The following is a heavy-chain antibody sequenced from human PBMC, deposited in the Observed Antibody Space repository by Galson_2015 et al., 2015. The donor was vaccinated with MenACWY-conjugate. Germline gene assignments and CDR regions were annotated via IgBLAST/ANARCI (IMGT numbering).Heavy chain of an antibody. D-gene: IGHD3-10*01. CDR3: ARHMGPSANSYWYGVDY. J-gene: IGHJ4*02. V-gene: IGHV3-23*01. Sequence: SLRLPCAGSGFAFSGYAMTWVRQAPGKGLKWVSTINVSGGSTHYADFVRGRVTISRDNSRNTVYLQMNSLRVDDTAVYYCARHMGPSANSYWYGVDYWGRGTLVTVSS. CDR2: INVSGGST. CDR1: GFAFSGYA.